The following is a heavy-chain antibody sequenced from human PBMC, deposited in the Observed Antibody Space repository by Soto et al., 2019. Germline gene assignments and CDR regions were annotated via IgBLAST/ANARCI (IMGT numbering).Heavy chain of an antibody. V-gene: IGHV3-30*18. CDR1: GFTFSSYG. Sequence: QVQLVESGGGVVQPGRSLRLSCAASGFTFSSYGMHWVRQAPGKGLEWVAVISYDGSNKYYADSVKGRFTISRDNSKNTLYLQMNSLRAEDTAVYYCAKDWDYYDSSGYECFDYWGLGTLVTVSS. CDR3: AKDWDYYDSSGYECFDY. CDR2: ISYDGSNK. D-gene: IGHD3-22*01. J-gene: IGHJ4*02.